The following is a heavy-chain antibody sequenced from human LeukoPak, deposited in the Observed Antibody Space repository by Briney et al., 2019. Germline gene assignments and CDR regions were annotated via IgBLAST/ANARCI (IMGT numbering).Heavy chain of an antibody. V-gene: IGHV3-30*18. CDR3: AKPDSGTYSLDK. J-gene: IGHJ3*02. Sequence: PGGSLRLSCAASGFTFSSYGMHWVRQAPGKGLEWVAVISYDGSNKYYADSVKGRFTISRDNSKNTLYLQMNSLRAEDTAVYYCAKPDSGTYSLDKWGQGTMVTVSS. CDR2: ISYDGSNK. CDR1: GFTFSSYG. D-gene: IGHD1-26*01.